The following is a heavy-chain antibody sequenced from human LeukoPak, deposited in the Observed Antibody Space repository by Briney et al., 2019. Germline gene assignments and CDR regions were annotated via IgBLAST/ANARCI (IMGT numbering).Heavy chain of an antibody. J-gene: IGHJ4*02. CDR1: GVSFSSYY. V-gene: IGHV4-59*01. Sequence: PSGTLSLTCTVSGVSFSSYYWSWIRQPPGKRLEWIGYIYYSGSSNYNPSLKSRVSMSVDTSKNQFSLKLNSVTAADTALYYCARTEYFFDHWGQGTLVTVSS. CDR3: ARTEYFFDH. D-gene: IGHD3-10*01. CDR2: IYYSGSS.